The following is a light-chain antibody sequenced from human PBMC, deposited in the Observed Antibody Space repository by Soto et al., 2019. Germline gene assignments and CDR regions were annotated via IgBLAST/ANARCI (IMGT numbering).Light chain of an antibody. J-gene: IGKJ4*01. Sequence: EIVMTQSPATLSVSPGERATLSCRASQSVSSNLAWYQQKPRQAPRLLIYGASTRATGIPARFSGSGSGTEFTLTISSLPSEDFAVYYCQQYNNWPPLTFGGGTTVEIK. V-gene: IGKV3-15*01. CDR2: GAS. CDR3: QQYNNWPPLT. CDR1: QSVSSN.